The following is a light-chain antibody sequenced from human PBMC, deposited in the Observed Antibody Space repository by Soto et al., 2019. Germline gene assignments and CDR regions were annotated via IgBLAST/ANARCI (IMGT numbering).Light chain of an antibody. CDR3: QQYGSSPPFT. CDR2: GAS. Sequence: EIVFTPYTDTLSLSPVERAPPSRRAIQSVSSSYLAWYQQKPGQAPRLLIYGASSRATGIPDRFSGSGSGTDFTLTISRLEPEDFAVYYCQQYGSSPPFTFGPGTKVDI. J-gene: IGKJ3*01. CDR1: QSVSSSY. V-gene: IGKV3-20*01.